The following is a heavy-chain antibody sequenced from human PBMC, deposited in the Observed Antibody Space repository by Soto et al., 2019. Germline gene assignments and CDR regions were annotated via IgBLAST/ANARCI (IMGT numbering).Heavy chain of an antibody. CDR1: GYTFTDLY. CDR3: ARHNYGPRDY. J-gene: IGHJ4*02. D-gene: IGHD3-10*01. CDR2: IDTRSGDR. V-gene: IGHV1-2*02. Sequence: QVQLVQSGAEVKKPGASVKVSCKPSGYTFTDLYIHWVRQAPGQGLKWMGWIDTRSGDRRYTQKFQGSVTMSRDTTASTVYMELSSLTSDDTAVYFCARHNYGPRDYWGQGTLVTVSS.